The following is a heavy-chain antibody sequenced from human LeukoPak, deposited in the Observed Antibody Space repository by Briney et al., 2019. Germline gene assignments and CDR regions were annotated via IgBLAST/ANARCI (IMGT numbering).Heavy chain of an antibody. Sequence: PSETLSLTCAVYGGSFSGYYWSWIRQPPGKGLERIGEINHSGSANYNPSLKSRVTTSVDTSKNQFSLKLTSVTAADTAVYYCARGRGIYFDSSGPLSTFDYWGQGTLVTVSS. D-gene: IGHD3-22*01. CDR2: INHSGSA. CDR1: GGSFSGYY. CDR3: ARGRGIYFDSSGPLSTFDY. V-gene: IGHV4-34*01. J-gene: IGHJ4*02.